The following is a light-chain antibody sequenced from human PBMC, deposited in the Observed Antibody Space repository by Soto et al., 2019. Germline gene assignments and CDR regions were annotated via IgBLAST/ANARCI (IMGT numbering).Light chain of an antibody. V-gene: IGKV3-15*01. Sequence: ETMMTQSPDTLSVSLGERATLSCRASQSLRSSLAWYQQKPGQAPKLLIYDASTRATGIPARFSCSGSGTDFTLTISGLQAEDFAVYYCQQYNNWSQTFGQGTKVEIK. CDR3: QQYNNWSQT. CDR2: DAS. J-gene: IGKJ1*01. CDR1: QSLRSS.